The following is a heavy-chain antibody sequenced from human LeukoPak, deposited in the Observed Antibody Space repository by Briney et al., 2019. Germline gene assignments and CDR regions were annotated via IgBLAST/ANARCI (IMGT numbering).Heavy chain of an antibody. CDR1: GFTFSSYW. V-gene: IGHV3-7*05. J-gene: IGHJ3*02. CDR2: INQGGSEK. Sequence: GGSLRLSCAASGFTFSSYWMSWVRQAPGKGLEWVANINQGGSEKYYVDSVKGRFTISRDNAKNSLYLQMNSLRAEDTAVYYCAKDRWLQIKAAFDIWGQGTLVTVSS. CDR3: AKDRWLQIKAAFDI. D-gene: IGHD5-24*01.